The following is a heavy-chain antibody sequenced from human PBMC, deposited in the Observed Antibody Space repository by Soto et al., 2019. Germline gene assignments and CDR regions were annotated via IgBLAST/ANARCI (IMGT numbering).Heavy chain of an antibody. CDR3: TTDTYDYVWGSYRHFDY. Sequence: EVRLVESGGGLVQPGGSLTLTCAASGFTFRGSWMSWVRQAPGKGLEWVANVKQDGSDRYYVDSVQGRFTISRDNAKNSLFLEMNSLRGEDTAVYYCTTDTYDYVWGSYRHFDYWGQGTLVTVSS. J-gene: IGHJ4*02. CDR1: GFTFRGSW. V-gene: IGHV3-7*02. D-gene: IGHD3-16*02. CDR2: VKQDGSDR.